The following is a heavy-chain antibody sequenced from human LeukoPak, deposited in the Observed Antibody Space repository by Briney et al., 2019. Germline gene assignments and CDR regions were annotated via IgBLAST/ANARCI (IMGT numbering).Heavy chain of an antibody. CDR2: ISSSGSTI. Sequence: GGSLRLSCAASGFTFSSYEMNWVRQAPGKGLEWVSYISSSGSTIYYADSVKGRSTISRDNAKNSLYLQMNSLRAEDTAVYYCAREQWLAHDVWGKGTTVTVSS. V-gene: IGHV3-48*03. CDR3: AREQWLAHDV. J-gene: IGHJ6*04. D-gene: IGHD6-19*01. CDR1: GFTFSSYE.